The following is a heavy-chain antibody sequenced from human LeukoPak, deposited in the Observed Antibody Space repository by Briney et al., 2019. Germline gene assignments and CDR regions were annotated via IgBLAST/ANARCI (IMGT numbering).Heavy chain of an antibody. CDR3: AKWGDFDILTGYYVSDF. Sequence: QPGASLRLSCVASGFTFSNYAMSWVRQAPGKRLEWVSAVTGRGSSTYYADSVKGRFTISRDNSRNTLFLQMNSLRAEDTAIYYCAKWGDFDILTGYYVSDFRGQGTLVTVSS. J-gene: IGHJ4*02. CDR1: GFTFSNYA. V-gene: IGHV3-23*01. D-gene: IGHD3-9*01. CDR2: VTGRGSST.